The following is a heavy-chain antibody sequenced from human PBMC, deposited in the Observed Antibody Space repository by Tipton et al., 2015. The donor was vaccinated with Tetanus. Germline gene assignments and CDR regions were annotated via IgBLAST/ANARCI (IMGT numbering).Heavy chain of an antibody. Sequence: QVQLVQSGAEVKMPGTSVRVSCKASGYTFTNYYLHWVRQAPGQGLEWMGIINPGGGSTNYAQKFQGRVTMTRDTSTSTVYMELSSPRSEDTAVYYCARELVGGYFDYWGQGTLVTVSS. V-gene: IGHV1-46*01. D-gene: IGHD1-26*01. CDR3: ARELVGGYFDY. CDR1: GYTFTNYY. J-gene: IGHJ4*02. CDR2: INPGGGST.